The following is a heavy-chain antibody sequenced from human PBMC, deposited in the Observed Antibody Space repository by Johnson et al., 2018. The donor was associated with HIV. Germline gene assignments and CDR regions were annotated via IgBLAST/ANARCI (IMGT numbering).Heavy chain of an antibody. Sequence: VQLVESGGGLVKPGGSLRLSCAAPGLTFSDYYMSWVRQAPGKGLVWVSRISSDGTDTYYADSVKGRFTISRDNARNTMFVQMKSLRAEDTDVYYCARSGPNWAFDIWGQGTTVTVSS. CDR2: ISSDGTDT. J-gene: IGHJ3*02. D-gene: IGHD1-1*01. CDR1: GLTFSDYY. V-gene: IGHV3-74*02. CDR3: ARSGPNWAFDI.